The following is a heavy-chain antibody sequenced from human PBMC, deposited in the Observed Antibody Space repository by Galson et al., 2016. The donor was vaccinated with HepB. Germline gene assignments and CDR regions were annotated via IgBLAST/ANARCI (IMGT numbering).Heavy chain of an antibody. CDR3: AREGVAAAGGRGYNWFDP. J-gene: IGHJ5*02. CDR2: ISYDGSNK. Sequence: SLRLSCAASGFTFSSYGMHWVRQAPGKGLEWVAVISYDGSNKYYADSVKGRFTISRDNSKNTLYLQMNSLRAEDTAVYYCAREGVAAAGGRGYNWFDPWGQGTLVTASS. V-gene: IGHV3-30*03. CDR1: GFTFSSYG. D-gene: IGHD6-13*01.